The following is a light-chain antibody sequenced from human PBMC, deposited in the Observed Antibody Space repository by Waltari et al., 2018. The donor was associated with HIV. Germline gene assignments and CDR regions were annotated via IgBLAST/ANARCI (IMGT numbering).Light chain of an antibody. V-gene: IGKV3-20*01. Sequence: EIVLTQSPGTLSLSPGERATLSCRASQSVNNNYLAWYQQKPGQAPWLLIYGASYRATGIPDRFTASGSGTDFTLTISRLEPEDSAVYYCQQYGDSPRTFGRGTKVEIK. CDR3: QQYGDSPRT. CDR1: QSVNNNY. CDR2: GAS. J-gene: IGKJ1*01.